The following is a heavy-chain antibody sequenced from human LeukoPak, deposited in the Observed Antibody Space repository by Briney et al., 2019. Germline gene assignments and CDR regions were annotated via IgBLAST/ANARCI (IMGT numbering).Heavy chain of an antibody. J-gene: IGHJ4*02. D-gene: IGHD2-15*01. V-gene: IGHV4-59*01. Sequence: SETLSLTCAVYGGSFSAYYWSWIRQPPGKGLEWIGYIYYSGSANYNPSLKSRVTISVDTSKNQFSLKLSSVTAADTAVYYCARDPQGYCSGGSCYPYYFDYWGQGTLVTVSS. CDR2: IYYSGSA. CDR3: ARDPQGYCSGGSCYPYYFDY. CDR1: GGSFSAYY.